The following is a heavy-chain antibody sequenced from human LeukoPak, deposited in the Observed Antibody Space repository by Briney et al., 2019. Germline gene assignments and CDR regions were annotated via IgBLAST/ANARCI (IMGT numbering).Heavy chain of an antibody. V-gene: IGHV4-31*03. Sequence: SETLSLTCTVSGGSISSGGYYWSWIRQHPGKGLEWIGYIYYSGSTYYNPSLKSRVTISVDTSKNQFSLKLSSVTAADTAVYYCARGPMVRGVYFDYWGQGTLVTVSS. CDR1: GGSISSGGYY. CDR3: ARGPMVRGVYFDY. D-gene: IGHD3-10*01. J-gene: IGHJ4*02. CDR2: IYYSGST.